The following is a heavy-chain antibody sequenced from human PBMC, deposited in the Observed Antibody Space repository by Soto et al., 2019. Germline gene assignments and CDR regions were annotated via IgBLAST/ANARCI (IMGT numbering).Heavy chain of an antibody. V-gene: IGHV4-59*01. J-gene: IGHJ4*02. D-gene: IGHD6-6*01. CDR2: IYYSGST. CDR3: ARAQYSSSSDFDY. Sequence: PSENLSLTCTVSGGSISSYYWSWIRQPPGKGLEWIGYIYYSGSTNYNPSLKRRVTISLDTTKKQFSLKLSSVTAADTAVYYCARAQYSSSSDFDYWGQGTLVTVSS. CDR1: GGSISSYY.